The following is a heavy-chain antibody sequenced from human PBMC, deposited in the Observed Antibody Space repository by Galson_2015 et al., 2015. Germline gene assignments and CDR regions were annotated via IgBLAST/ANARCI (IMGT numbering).Heavy chain of an antibody. CDR1: GSTFSSYG. CDR3: AKDRYYYDSSADY. Sequence: SLRLSCAASGSTFSSYGMHWVRQAPGKGLEWVAVIPYDGSNKYYADSVKGRFTISRDNSKNTLYLQMNSLRAEDTAVYYCAKDRYYYDSSADYWGQGTLVTVSS. D-gene: IGHD3-22*01. CDR2: IPYDGSNK. V-gene: IGHV3-30*02. J-gene: IGHJ4*02.